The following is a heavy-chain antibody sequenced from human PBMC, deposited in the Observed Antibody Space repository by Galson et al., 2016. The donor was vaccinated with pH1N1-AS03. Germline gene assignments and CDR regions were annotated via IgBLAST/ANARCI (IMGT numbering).Heavy chain of an antibody. CDR1: EGTFSNFG. J-gene: IGHJ4*02. CDR3: ARDNYYDTGAFYGHFDF. Sequence: SVKVSCKASEGTFSNFGISWVRQAPGQGLEWMGGFIPIFGTANVAQKFKGRVTITADNLELSSLRSDDTAVYYCARDNYYDTGAFYGHFDFWGQGILLVVSS. D-gene: IGHD3-22*01. CDR2: FIPIFGTA. V-gene: IGHV1-69*06.